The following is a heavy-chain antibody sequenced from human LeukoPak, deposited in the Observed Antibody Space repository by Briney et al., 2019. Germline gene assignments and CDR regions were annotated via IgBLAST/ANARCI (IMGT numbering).Heavy chain of an antibody. CDR1: GFTFSSYS. J-gene: IGHJ4*02. CDR3: ARVNCSSTSCSYYFDY. CDR2: ISSSSSYI. D-gene: IGHD2-2*01. Sequence: KPGGSLRLSCAASGFTFSSYSMNWVRQAPGKGLEWVSSISSSSSYIYYADSVKGRFTISRDNAKNSLYLQMNSLRAEDTAVYYCARVNCSSTSCSYYFDYWGQGTLVTVSS. V-gene: IGHV3-21*01.